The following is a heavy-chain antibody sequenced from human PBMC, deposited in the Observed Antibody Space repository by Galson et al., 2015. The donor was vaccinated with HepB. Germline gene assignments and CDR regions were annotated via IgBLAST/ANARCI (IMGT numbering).Heavy chain of an antibody. CDR3: ARGSSRRGATYYFDY. V-gene: IGHV3-30*04. CDR2: ISYDGSNK. Sequence: SLRLSCAASGFTFSTYAMHWVRQAPGKGLEWVAVISYDGSNKYYADSVKGRFTISRDNSKNTLYLQLHSLRAEDTAVYYCARGSSRRGATYYFDYWGQGTLVTVS. J-gene: IGHJ4*02. D-gene: IGHD5-12*01. CDR1: GFTFSTYA.